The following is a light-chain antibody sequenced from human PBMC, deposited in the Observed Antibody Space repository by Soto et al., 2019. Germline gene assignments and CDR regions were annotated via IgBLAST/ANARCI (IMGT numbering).Light chain of an antibody. CDR1: SSDVGGYNY. V-gene: IGLV2-14*03. CDR3: SSYTTSNPRQIG. Sequence: QSALTQPASVSGSPGQSITISCTGTSSDVGGYNYVSWYQHHPGKAPKLIIYDVTNRPSAVSNPFSGSKSGNTASLTISGLQPEDEADYYCSSYTTSNPRQIGFGTGTKVTVL. CDR2: DVT. J-gene: IGLJ1*01.